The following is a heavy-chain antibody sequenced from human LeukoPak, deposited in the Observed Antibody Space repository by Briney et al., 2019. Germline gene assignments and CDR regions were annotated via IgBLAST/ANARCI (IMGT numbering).Heavy chain of an antibody. V-gene: IGHV3-23*01. CDR3: AKDPRYSSGHRKDWFDP. Sequence: GGPLRLSCAASGFTFSSYAMSWVRQAPGKGLEWVSGISGSGGSTYYADSVKGRFTISRDNSKNTLYLQMNSLRAEDTAVYYCAKDPRYSSGHRKDWFDPWGQGTLVTVSS. CDR2: ISGSGGST. J-gene: IGHJ5*02. CDR1: GFTFSSYA. D-gene: IGHD6-19*01.